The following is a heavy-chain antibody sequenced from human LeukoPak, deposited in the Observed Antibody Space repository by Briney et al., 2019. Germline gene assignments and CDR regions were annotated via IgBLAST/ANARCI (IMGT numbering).Heavy chain of an antibody. V-gene: IGHV4-59*07. Sequence: PSDTLSLTCTVSGASISDYYWTWIRQPPGKGLEWIGYIYYSGSTNYNRSLKSRVTLSVDTSNNHVSLKVNSVTAADTAVYYCARVKDYYDSSGPLYFDSWGQGTLVTVSS. D-gene: IGHD3-22*01. J-gene: IGHJ4*02. CDR2: IYYSGST. CDR1: GASISDYY. CDR3: ARVKDYYDSSGPLYFDS.